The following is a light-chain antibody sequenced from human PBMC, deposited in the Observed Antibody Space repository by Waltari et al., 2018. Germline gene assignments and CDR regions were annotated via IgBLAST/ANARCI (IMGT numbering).Light chain of an antibody. CDR1: NIESKS. Sequence: SYVLTQPPSVAVAPGETARVTCGGNNIESKSVHWYQQKPGQAPVLVISSDSDRPSGIPERFSGSNSGDTATLTISRVEAGDEADYYCQVWDANTDPGVFGTGTEVTVL. CDR2: SDS. J-gene: IGLJ1*01. V-gene: IGLV3-21*01. CDR3: QVWDANTDPGV.